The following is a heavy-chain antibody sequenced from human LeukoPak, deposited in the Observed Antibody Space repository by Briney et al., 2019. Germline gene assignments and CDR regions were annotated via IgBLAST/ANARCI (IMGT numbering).Heavy chain of an antibody. CDR3: AKDLAAVPGNKYFAY. V-gene: IGHV3-23*01. CDR2: ISGSGGST. CDR1: GFTFSSYA. D-gene: IGHD6-19*01. J-gene: IGHJ4*02. Sequence: GGSLRLSCAASGFTFSSYAMSWVRQAPGKGLEWVSAISGSGGSTYYADSVKGRFTISRDNSKNTLYLQMNGLRAEDTAVYYCAKDLAAVPGNKYFAYWGQGTLVTVSS.